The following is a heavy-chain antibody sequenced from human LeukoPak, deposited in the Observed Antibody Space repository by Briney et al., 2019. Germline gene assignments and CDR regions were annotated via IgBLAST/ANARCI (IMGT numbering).Heavy chain of an antibody. D-gene: IGHD5-18*01. CDR3: ARTTEGGYTYGYFYYYYMDV. Sequence: PSETLSLICTVSGGSISSYYWSWIRQPPGKGLEWIGYIHYSGSTNYNPTLKSRVTISVDTSKNQFSLKLSSVTAADTAVYYCARTTEGGYTYGYFYYYYMDVWGKGTTVTISS. V-gene: IGHV4-59*01. CDR2: IHYSGST. CDR1: GGSISSYY. J-gene: IGHJ6*03.